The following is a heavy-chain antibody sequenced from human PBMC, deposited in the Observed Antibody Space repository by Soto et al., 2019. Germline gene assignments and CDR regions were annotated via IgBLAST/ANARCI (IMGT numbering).Heavy chain of an antibody. CDR2: IYYSGST. V-gene: IGHV4-59*01. CDR1: GGSISSYY. J-gene: IGHJ4*02. Sequence: SETLSLTCTVAGGSISSYYWSWVRQPPGKGLEGIGYIYYSGSTSYNPSLKGRVTISSDTSKNQFSLNLSPVTPADTAVYYCASSSFSSDTFFRNLDSWGQGTLVTVSS. CDR3: ASSSFSSDTFFRNLDS.